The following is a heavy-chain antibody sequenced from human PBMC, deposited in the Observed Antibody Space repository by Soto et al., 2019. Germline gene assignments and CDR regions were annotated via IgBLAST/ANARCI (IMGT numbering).Heavy chain of an antibody. J-gene: IGHJ4*02. V-gene: IGHV1-3*05. CDR2: INAGNGNT. D-gene: IGHD3-10*01. Sequence: QVQLVQSGAEEKKPGASVKVSCKASGYTFSSYAMHWVRQAPGQRLEWMGWINAGNGNTEYSQKLQGRVSITRDTSARTAYMKLSRLRSEDTAVYYCARGGPPIDSWGQGTLVTVSS. CDR1: GYTFSSYA. CDR3: ARGGPPIDS.